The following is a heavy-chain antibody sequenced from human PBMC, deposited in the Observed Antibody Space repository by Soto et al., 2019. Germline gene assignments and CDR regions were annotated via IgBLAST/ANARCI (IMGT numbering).Heavy chain of an antibody. CDR2: ITGSDGST. D-gene: IGHD1-26*01. Sequence: EVQLLESGGGLVQPGGSLRLSCAASGFSFNNYAMSWVRQAPGKGLEWVSGITGSDGSTYYADSVKGRFTISRDNSKNTLYLQLNSPRVEDTAVYYCAKMGASRVGRIDCWGQGTLVTVSS. CDR3: AKMGASRVGRIDC. V-gene: IGHV3-23*01. J-gene: IGHJ4*02. CDR1: GFSFNNYA.